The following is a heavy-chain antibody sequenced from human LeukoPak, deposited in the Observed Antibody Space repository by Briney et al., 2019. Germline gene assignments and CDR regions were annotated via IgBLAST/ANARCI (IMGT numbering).Heavy chain of an antibody. Sequence: SETLSLTCDVYGGSFSGYYWSWIRQPPGKGLEWIGEINHSGSTNYNPSLKSRVTISVDTSKNQFSLKLSSVTAADTAVYYCARGKRGTYYYDSSGPAPILFDYWGQGTLVTVSS. CDR2: INHSGST. D-gene: IGHD3-22*01. J-gene: IGHJ4*02. V-gene: IGHV4-34*01. CDR3: ARGKRGTYYYDSSGPAPILFDY. CDR1: GGSFSGYY.